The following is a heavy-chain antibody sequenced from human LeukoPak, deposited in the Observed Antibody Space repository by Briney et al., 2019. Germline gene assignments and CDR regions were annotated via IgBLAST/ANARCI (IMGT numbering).Heavy chain of an antibody. CDR2: INWNGGST. CDR1: GFTVSSNY. Sequence: GGSLRLSCAASGFTVSSNYMSWVRQAPGKGLEWVSGINWNGGSTGYADSVKGRFTISRDNAKNSLYLQMNSLRAEDTASYYCARDSKRRYYDFWSGFKWGQGTLVTVSS. D-gene: IGHD3-3*01. V-gene: IGHV3-20*04. CDR3: ARDSKRRYYDFWSGFK. J-gene: IGHJ4*02.